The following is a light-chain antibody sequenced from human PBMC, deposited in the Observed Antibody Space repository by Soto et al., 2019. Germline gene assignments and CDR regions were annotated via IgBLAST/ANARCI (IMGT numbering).Light chain of an antibody. CDR1: SSDVGVYNF. V-gene: IGLV2-11*01. CDR3: CSYAGSYTVL. J-gene: IGLJ2*01. CDR2: DVS. Sequence: QSALTQPRSVSGSPGQSVTISCTGTSSDVGVYNFVSWYQQHPGKTPKLMIYDVSKRPSGVPDRFSGSKSGNTASLTISGRQAEDEADYYCCSYAGSYTVLFGGGTKLTVL.